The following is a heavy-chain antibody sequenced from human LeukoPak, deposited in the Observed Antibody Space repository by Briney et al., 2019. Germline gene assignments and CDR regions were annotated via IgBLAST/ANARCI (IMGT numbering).Heavy chain of an antibody. J-gene: IGHJ4*02. CDR1: GFTFSTYW. CDR3: ARDTFDY. Sequence: GGSLRLSCSASGFTFSTYWMGWVRQAPGKGLEWVANIKQDGSERYYLDSVKGRFTIFRDNAENSLFLQMNSLRAEDTAVYYCARDTFDYWGQGTLVTVSS. CDR2: IKQDGSER. V-gene: IGHV3-7*01.